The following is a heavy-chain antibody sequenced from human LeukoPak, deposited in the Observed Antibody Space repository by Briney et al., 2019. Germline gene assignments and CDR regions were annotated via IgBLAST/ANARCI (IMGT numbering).Heavy chain of an antibody. Sequence: SVKVSCKASGGTFSSYAISWVRQAPGQGLEWMGGIIPIFGTANYAQKFQGRVTITTDESTSTAYMELSSLRSEDTAVYYCARGGVVGATRYYYYYMDVWGKGTTVTVSS. CDR2: IIPIFGTA. CDR1: GGTFSSYA. CDR3: ARGGVVGATRYYYYYMDV. V-gene: IGHV1-69*05. J-gene: IGHJ6*03. D-gene: IGHD1-26*01.